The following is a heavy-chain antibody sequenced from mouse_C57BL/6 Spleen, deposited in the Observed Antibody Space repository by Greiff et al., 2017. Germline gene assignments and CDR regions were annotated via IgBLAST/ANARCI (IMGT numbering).Heavy chain of an antibody. V-gene: IGHV5-16*01. D-gene: IGHD1-1*01. CDR2: INYDGSST. J-gene: IGHJ2*01. CDR3: ARDMDYYGFDY. CDR1: GFTFSDYY. Sequence: DVKLVESEGGLVQPGSSMKLSCTASGFTFSDYYMAWVRQVPEKGLEWVANINYDGSSTYYLDSLKSRFIISRDNAKNILYLQMSSLKSEDTATYYCARDMDYYGFDYWGQGTTLTVSS.